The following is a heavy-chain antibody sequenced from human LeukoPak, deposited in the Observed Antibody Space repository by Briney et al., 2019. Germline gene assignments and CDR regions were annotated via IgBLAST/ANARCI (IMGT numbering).Heavy chain of an antibody. CDR1: GFTFSSYA. J-gene: IGHJ4*02. CDR3: AVGSYLGRNFDY. CDR2: ISGSGGST. Sequence: PGGSLRPSCAASGFTFSSYAMSWVRQAPGKGLEWVSAISGSGGSTYYADSVKGRFTISRDNSKNTLYLQMNSLRAEDTAVYYSAVGSYLGRNFDYWGQGTLVTVSS. D-gene: IGHD1-26*01. V-gene: IGHV3-23*01.